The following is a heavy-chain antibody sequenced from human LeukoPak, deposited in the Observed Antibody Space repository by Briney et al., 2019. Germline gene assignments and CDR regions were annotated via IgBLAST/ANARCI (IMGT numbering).Heavy chain of an antibody. CDR3: ARVYCSSTSCYTLGFDY. CDR1: GYTFTSYG. V-gene: IGHV1-18*01. Sequence: GASVKVSCKASGYTFTSYGISWVRQAPGQGLEWMGWISAYNGNTNYAQKLQGRVTMTTDTSTSTAYMELRSLRSDDTAVYYCARVYCSSTSCYTLGFDYWGQGTLVTVSS. CDR2: ISAYNGNT. J-gene: IGHJ4*02. D-gene: IGHD2-2*02.